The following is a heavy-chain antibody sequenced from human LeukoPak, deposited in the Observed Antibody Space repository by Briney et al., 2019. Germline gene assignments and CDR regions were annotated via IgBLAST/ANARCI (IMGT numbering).Heavy chain of an antibody. CDR1: GFAFSGVA. Sequence: GGSLRLSCAASGFAFSGVAMDGGPQAPGKGLEWVAVISYDASNKYYTDSVKGRFTISKDNSKNMLYLLMDRLGLRGIAVYHCWREEYGGVYFDYWGQGTLVTVSS. V-gene: IGHV3-30-3*01. CDR3: WREEYGGVYFDY. J-gene: IGHJ4*02. CDR2: ISYDASNK. D-gene: IGHD4-23*01.